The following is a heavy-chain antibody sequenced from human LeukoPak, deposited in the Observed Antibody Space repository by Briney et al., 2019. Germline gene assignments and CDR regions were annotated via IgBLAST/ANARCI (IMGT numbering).Heavy chain of an antibody. CDR3: ATEHWGPNS. D-gene: IGHD3-16*01. CDR1: GFTFSSSW. J-gene: IGHJ4*02. CDR2: IKGDGSDK. V-gene: IGHV3-7*01. Sequence: GGSLRLSCAASGFTFSSSWMTWVRQAPGKGLEWLANIKGDGSDKNYVDSVNGRFTISRDNAKNSLFLQMSSLRGEDTALYYCATEHWGPNSWGQGTLVTVSS.